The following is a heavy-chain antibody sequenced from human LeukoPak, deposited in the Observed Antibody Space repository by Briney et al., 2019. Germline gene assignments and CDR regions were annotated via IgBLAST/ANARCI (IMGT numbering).Heavy chain of an antibody. Sequence: GASVKVSCKASGYTFTSYDINWVRQATGQGLEWMGWMNPNSGNTGYAQKFQGRVTMTRNTSISTAYMELSSLRSEDTAVYYCARGGYGDYVAFYYYYYMDVWGKGTTVTISS. J-gene: IGHJ6*03. CDR3: ARGGYGDYVAFYYYYYMDV. CDR2: MNPNSGNT. V-gene: IGHV1-8*01. D-gene: IGHD4-17*01. CDR1: GYTFTSYD.